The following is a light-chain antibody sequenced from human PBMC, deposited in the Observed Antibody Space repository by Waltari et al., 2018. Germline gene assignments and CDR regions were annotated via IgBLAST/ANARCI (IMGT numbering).Light chain of an antibody. CDR2: GAS. CDR3: QHYVRLPAT. CDR1: QSVRGS. J-gene: IGKJ1*01. Sequence: EFVLTQSPGPLSLSPGERATLSCRASQSVRGSLAWYQQKAGQAPRLLIYGASSRATGIPDRFSGSGSGTDFSLTISRLEPEDFAVYYCQHYVRLPATFGQGTKVEI. V-gene: IGKV3-20*01.